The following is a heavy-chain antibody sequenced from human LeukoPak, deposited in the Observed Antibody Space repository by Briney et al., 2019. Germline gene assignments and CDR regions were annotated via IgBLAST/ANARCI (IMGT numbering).Heavy chain of an antibody. CDR1: GFTFSSYA. CDR2: ISGSGGNT. V-gene: IGHV3-23*01. CDR3: ATYSSSNGREFQY. J-gene: IGHJ1*01. Sequence: GGSLRLSCAASGFTFSSYAMTWVRQAPGKGLEWVSVISGSGGNTYHADSVKGRFTISRDNSKNTLYLQMNSLRAEDTAVYYCATYSSSNGREFQYWGQGTLVTVSS. D-gene: IGHD2-2*01.